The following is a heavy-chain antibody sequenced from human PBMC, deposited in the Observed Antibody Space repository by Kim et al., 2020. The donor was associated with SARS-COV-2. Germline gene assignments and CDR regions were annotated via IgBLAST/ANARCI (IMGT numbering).Heavy chain of an antibody. Sequence: GESLKISCKGSGYSFTSYWISWVRQMPGKGLEWMGRIDPSDSYTNYSPSFQGHVTISADKSISTAYLQWSSLKASDTAMYYCARTPGLTYYYYGMDVWGQGTTVTVSS. J-gene: IGHJ6*02. V-gene: IGHV5-10-1*01. CDR3: ARTPGLTYYYYGMDV. CDR1: GYSFTSYW. D-gene: IGHD7-27*01. CDR2: IDPSDSYT.